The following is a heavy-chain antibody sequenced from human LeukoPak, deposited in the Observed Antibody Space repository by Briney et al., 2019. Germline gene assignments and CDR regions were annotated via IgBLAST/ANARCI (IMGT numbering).Heavy chain of an antibody. J-gene: IGHJ4*02. Sequence: TGGSLRLSCVVSGFTFSAYWMHWVRQAPGKGLVWVSRMNSDGIATIYADSVKGRFTISRDNAKNTLYLQMNSLRAEDTAIYYCARGGGGSYGGDLGYWGQGTLVTVSS. CDR3: ARGGGGSYGGDLGY. CDR2: MNSDGIAT. D-gene: IGHD1-26*01. V-gene: IGHV3-74*01. CDR1: GFTFSAYW.